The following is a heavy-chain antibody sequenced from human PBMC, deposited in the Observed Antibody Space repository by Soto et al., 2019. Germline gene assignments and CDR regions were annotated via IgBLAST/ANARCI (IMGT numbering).Heavy chain of an antibody. D-gene: IGHD3-10*01. CDR1: GGSFSGYY. CDR3: AREGYYGSGSPRRNFNWFDP. Sequence: PSETLSLTCAVYGGSFSGYYWSWIRQPPGKGLEWIGEINHSGSTNYNPSLKSRVTISVDTSKNQSSLKLSSVTAADTAVYYCAREGYYGSGSPRRNFNWFDPWGQGTLVTVSS. CDR2: INHSGST. J-gene: IGHJ5*02. V-gene: IGHV4-34*01.